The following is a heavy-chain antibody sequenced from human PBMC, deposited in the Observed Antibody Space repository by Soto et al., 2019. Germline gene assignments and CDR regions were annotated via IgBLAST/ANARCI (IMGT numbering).Heavy chain of an antibody. CDR1: GFTFSNYG. CDR2: ISYDGSHK. D-gene: IGHD3-16*02. J-gene: IGHJ4*02. CDR3: AKPSSYYDYIWGSYRSPSDY. V-gene: IGHV3-30*18. Sequence: GGSLRLSCAASGFTFSNYGMHWVRQAPGKGLEWVAVISYDGSHKYYADSVKGRFTISRDNSKNTLYLQMNSLRPEDTAVYYCAKPSSYYDYIWGSYRSPSDYWGQGTLVPVSS.